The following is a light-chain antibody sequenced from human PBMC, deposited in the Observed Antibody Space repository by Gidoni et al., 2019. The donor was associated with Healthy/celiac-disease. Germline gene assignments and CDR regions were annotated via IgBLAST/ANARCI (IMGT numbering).Light chain of an antibody. J-gene: IGKJ5*01. Sequence: DIQMTPSPSSLSASVGDRVTITCRASQGSSNYLAWYQQKPGKVPNLLIYAASTLQSGVPSRFSGSGSGTDVTLTISSLQPEDVVTYYCQKYNSALSSTFGQGTRLEIK. CDR3: QKYNSALSST. CDR1: QGSSNY. V-gene: IGKV1-27*01. CDR2: AAS.